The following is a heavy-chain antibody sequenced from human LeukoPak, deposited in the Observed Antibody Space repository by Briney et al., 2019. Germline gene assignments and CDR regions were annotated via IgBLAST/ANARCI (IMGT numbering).Heavy chain of an antibody. V-gene: IGHV1-18*01. CDR2: ISAYNGNT. J-gene: IGHJ4*02. CDR3: ARSSSGWYVALDYFDY. Sequence: ASVKVSCKASGYTFTSYGISWVRQAPGQGLEWMGWISAYNGNTNYAQKPQGRVTMTTDTSTSTAYMELRSLRSDDTAVYYCARSSSGWYVALDYFDYWGQGTLVTVSS. D-gene: IGHD6-19*01. CDR1: GYTFTSYG.